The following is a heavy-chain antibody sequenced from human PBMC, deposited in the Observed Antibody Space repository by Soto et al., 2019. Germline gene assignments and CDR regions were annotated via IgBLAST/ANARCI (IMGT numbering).Heavy chain of an antibody. CDR3: AKDYGGDSSSWYYFDY. D-gene: IGHD6-13*01. CDR2: ISGSGGST. Sequence: GGSLRLSCAASGFTFSSYAMSWVRQAPGKGLEWVSAISGSGGSTYYADSVKGRFTISRDNSKNTLYLQMNSLRAEDTAVYYCAKDYGGDSSSWYYFDYWGQGTLVTVSS. V-gene: IGHV3-23*01. J-gene: IGHJ4*02. CDR1: GFTFSSYA.